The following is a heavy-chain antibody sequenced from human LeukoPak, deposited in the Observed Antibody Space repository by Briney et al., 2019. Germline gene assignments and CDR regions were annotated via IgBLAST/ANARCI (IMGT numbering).Heavy chain of an antibody. D-gene: IGHD3-3*01. CDR2: INHSGST. Sequence: SETLSLTCAVYGGSFSGYYWSWVRQPPGRGLEWIGEINHSGSTNYNPSLTSRVTISVDTSKNQFSLKLSSVTAADTAVYYCARSTIFGRNWFDPWGQGTLVTVSS. CDR1: GGSFSGYY. V-gene: IGHV4-34*01. J-gene: IGHJ5*02. CDR3: ARSTIFGRNWFDP.